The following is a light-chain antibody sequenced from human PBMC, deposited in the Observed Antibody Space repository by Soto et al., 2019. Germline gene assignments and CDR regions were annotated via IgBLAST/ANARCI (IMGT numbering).Light chain of an antibody. Sequence: DNQMTQSPSTLSATVGDRVTITCRASQSISRWSAWYQQKPGKAPQSLIYDASSLKSGVPSRFSGNGSGTEFTLTISSLQPDDFATDYCQQYNTYSTFGQGTRLEIK. CDR2: DAS. J-gene: IGKJ5*01. V-gene: IGKV1-5*01. CDR3: QQYNTYST. CDR1: QSISRW.